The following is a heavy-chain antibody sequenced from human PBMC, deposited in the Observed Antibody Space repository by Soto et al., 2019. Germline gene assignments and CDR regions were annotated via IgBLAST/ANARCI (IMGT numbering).Heavy chain of an antibody. J-gene: IGHJ5*02. CDR3: ARDDSLYYDSSGYSRGGFDP. CDR1: GYTLTSYY. V-gene: IGHV1-46*01. D-gene: IGHD3-22*01. CDR2: INPSGGST. Sequence: GASVKGSCKASGYTLTSYYMHWVRQAPGQGLEWMGIINPSGGSTSYAQKFQGRVTMARDTSTSTVYMELSSLRSEDTAVYYCARDDSLYYDSSGYSRGGFDPWGQGTLVTVSS.